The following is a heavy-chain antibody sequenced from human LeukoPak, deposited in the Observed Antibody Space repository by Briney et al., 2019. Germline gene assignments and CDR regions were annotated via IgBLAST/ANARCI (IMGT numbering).Heavy chain of an antibody. J-gene: IGHJ3*02. CDR3: AREEGGFDAFDI. CDR1: VYTFTGYY. D-gene: IGHD3-16*01. Sequence: ASVKVSCKASVYTFTGYYVHWVRQAPGQGLEWMGWINPHSGDTNYAQNFQGRVTMTRDTSISTVYMELSRLRSDDTAVYYWAREEGGFDAFDIWGQGTMVTVSS. V-gene: IGHV1-2*02. CDR2: INPHSGDT.